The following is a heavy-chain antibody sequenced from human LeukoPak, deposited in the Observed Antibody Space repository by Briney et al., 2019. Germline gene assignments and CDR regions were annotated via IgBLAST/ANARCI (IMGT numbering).Heavy chain of an antibody. Sequence: GGSLRLSCAASGFTFSSYWMSWVRQAPGKGLEWVAVISYDGSNKYYADSVKGRFTISRDNSKNTLYLQMSSLRAEDTAVYYCANGYCTNGVCYPYYYYYMDVWGKGTTVTVSS. J-gene: IGHJ6*03. CDR1: GFTFSSYW. CDR3: ANGYCTNGVCYPYYYYYMDV. CDR2: ISYDGSNK. V-gene: IGHV3-30*18. D-gene: IGHD2-8*01.